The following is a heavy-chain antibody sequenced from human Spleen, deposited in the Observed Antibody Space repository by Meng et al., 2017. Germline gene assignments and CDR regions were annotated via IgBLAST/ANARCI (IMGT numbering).Heavy chain of an antibody. Sequence: QVHLVESGGGVVQPGSSLRLSCSASGFTFSNYAMHWVRQAPGKGLAWVSVIWADGSDEYYADSVKGRFTISRDNSKNTLYLQMDSLRDEDTAVYYCMRGSYGDNSDWDYWGQGTLVTVSS. D-gene: IGHD4-17*01. CDR3: MRGSYGDNSDWDY. V-gene: IGHV3-33*01. J-gene: IGHJ4*02. CDR2: IWADGSDE. CDR1: GFTFSNYA.